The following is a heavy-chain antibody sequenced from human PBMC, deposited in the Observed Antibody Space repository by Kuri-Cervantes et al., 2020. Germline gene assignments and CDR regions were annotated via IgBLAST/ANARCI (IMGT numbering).Heavy chain of an antibody. D-gene: IGHD3-22*01. Sequence: ASVKVSCKASGFTFTHNYIHWVRQAPGQGLEWMGWISPNSGGTHYAQSFQGRVSMSTDTSINTVYMELSSLRSDDTAFYFCARDVGDYYASRGSRFDPWGQGTLVTVSS. CDR3: ARDVGDYYASRGSRFDP. V-gene: IGHV1-2*02. J-gene: IGHJ5*02. CDR1: GFTFTHNY. CDR2: ISPNSGGT.